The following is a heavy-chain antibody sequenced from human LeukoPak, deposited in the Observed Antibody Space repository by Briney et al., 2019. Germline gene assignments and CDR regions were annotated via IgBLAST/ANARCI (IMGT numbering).Heavy chain of an antibody. CDR3: ARSYSSSSNFDY. J-gene: IGHJ4*02. Sequence: GASVKVSCKASGYPFTSYGITWVQQAPGQGPEWMGWISAYTGNTNYAQKFQGRVSMTTGTSTTTAYMELRSLRSDDTAVYYCARSYSSSSNFDYWGQGTLVTVSS. V-gene: IGHV1-18*01. D-gene: IGHD6-6*01. CDR1: GYPFTSYG. CDR2: ISAYTGNT.